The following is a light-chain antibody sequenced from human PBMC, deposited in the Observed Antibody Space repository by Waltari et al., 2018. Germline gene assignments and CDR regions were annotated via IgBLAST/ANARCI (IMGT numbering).Light chain of an antibody. V-gene: IGKV3-20*01. CDR2: GAS. CDR3: QHYVRLPVT. CDR1: QSVGGT. J-gene: IGKJ1*01. Sequence: EIVLTQSPGTLSLSPGERATLSCWASQSVGGTLAWSQQKPGQAPRLLIYGASSRATGIPDRFSGSGSGTVFRLSISRLEPEDSAVYYCQHYVRLPVTFGQGTKVEIK.